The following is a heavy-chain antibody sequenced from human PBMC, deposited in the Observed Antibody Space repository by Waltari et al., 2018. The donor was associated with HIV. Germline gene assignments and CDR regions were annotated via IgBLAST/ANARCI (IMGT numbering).Heavy chain of an antibody. J-gene: IGHJ4*02. CDR3: ARGFGCGGDCYYFDY. CDR2: IYSGGST. CDR1: GFSVSSNY. D-gene: IGHD2-21*02. V-gene: IGHV3-53*01. Sequence: EVQLVESGGGLIQPGGSLRLYCAASGFSVSSNYLSWVRPAPGKGLEWVSVIYSGGSTYYADSVKGRFTISRDNSKNTLYLQMNSLRAEDTAVYYCARGFGCGGDCYYFDYWGQGTLVTVSS.